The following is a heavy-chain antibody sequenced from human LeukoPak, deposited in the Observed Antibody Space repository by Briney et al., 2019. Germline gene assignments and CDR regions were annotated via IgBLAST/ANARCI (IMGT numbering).Heavy chain of an antibody. CDR3: ARRYSSSSLGWFDP. V-gene: IGHV4-34*01. Sequence: PSETLSLTCAVYGGSFSGYYWSWIRQPPGKGLEWIGDINHSGSTNNNPSLKSRVTISVDTPKNQFSLKLSSVTAADTAVYYCARRYSSSSLGWFDPWGQGTLVTVSS. CDR1: GGSFSGYY. J-gene: IGHJ5*02. D-gene: IGHD6-6*01. CDR2: INHSGST.